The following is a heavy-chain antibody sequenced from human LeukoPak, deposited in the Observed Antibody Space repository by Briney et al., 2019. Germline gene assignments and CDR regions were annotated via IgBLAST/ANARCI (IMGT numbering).Heavy chain of an antibody. J-gene: IGHJ4*02. CDR1: GGTFSSYA. V-gene: IGHV1-69*05. CDR3: ASPGYSSSYEFDY. CDR2: IIPIFGTA. D-gene: IGHD6-6*01. Sequence: ASVKVSCKASGGTFSSYAISWVRQAPGQGLEWMGGIIPIFGTANYAQKFQGRVTITTDESTSTAYMELSSLRPEDTAVYYCASPGYSSSYEFDYWGQGTLVTVSS.